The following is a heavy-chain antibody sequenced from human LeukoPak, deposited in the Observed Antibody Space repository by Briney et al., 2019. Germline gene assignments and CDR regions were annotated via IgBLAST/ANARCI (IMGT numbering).Heavy chain of an antibody. CDR1: GYTFTDYY. Sequence: GASVKVSCKASGYTFTDYYMHWVRQAPGQGLEWMGWINPNSGVTNYAQKLQGRVTMTTDTSTSTAYMELRSLRSDDTAVYYCARDSILGDFWSGYYTGYYYYMDVWGKGTTVTVSS. CDR3: ARDSILGDFWSGYYTGYYYYMDV. D-gene: IGHD3-3*01. CDR2: INPNSGVT. J-gene: IGHJ6*03. V-gene: IGHV1-2*02.